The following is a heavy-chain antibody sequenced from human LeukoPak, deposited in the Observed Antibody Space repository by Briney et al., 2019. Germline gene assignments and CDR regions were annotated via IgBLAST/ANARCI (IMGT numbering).Heavy chain of an antibody. V-gene: IGHV1-3*01. CDR3: ARRGVTTRDSYYYSLHV. J-gene: IGHJ6*02. CDR2: INPGDGDT. Sequence: ASVKVSCKASGYTFTNYAVHWVRQAPGQRPEWMGRINPGDGDTKYSQNFQDRVTFGRDTSANTAFMELSSLRSEDTAVYYCARRGVTTRDSYYYSLHVWGQGTTVTVSS. CDR1: GYTFTNYA. D-gene: IGHD2-21*02.